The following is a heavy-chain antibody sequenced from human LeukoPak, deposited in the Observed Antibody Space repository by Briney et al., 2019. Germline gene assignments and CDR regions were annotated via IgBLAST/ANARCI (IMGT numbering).Heavy chain of an antibody. CDR3: ASGAGWYNY. Sequence: SETLSLTYTVSGGSINDYYWSWLRQPPGKGLEWIGYIHYSGNTNYNPSLKSRVSVSLDSSKNQFSLQLTSVTAADTAVYYCASGAGWYNYWGQGTLVTVSS. J-gene: IGHJ4*02. V-gene: IGHV4-59*08. D-gene: IGHD6-19*01. CDR2: IHYSGNT. CDR1: GGSINDYY.